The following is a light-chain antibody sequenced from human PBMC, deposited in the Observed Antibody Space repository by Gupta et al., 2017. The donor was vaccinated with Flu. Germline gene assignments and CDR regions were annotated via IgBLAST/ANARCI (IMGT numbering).Light chain of an antibody. J-gene: IGLJ3*02. CDR2: AKD. V-gene: IGLV3-19*01. Sequence: GDSLRNYYGSWYQQKPGQAPVLVMYAKDKRPSVIPDRFSGSTSGNTASLTITGAQAEDEADYYCNSQDIDGNHQGVFGGGTKLTVL. CDR3: NSQDIDGNHQGV. CDR1: SLRNYY.